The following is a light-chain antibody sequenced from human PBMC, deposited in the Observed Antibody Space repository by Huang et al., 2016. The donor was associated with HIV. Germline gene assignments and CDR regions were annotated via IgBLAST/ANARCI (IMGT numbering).Light chain of an antibody. CDR3: QQYGNSPLT. J-gene: IGKJ4*01. CDR1: QSVSDSY. CDR2: GAS. Sequence: EIVLTQSPGTLSLSPGERATLSCRASQSVSDSYLAWYQQKPGQAPRLLIYGASSRATGIPDRFSGSGSGTDFTLTISRLEPEDFAVYYCQQYGNSPLTFGGGTKVEIK. V-gene: IGKV3-20*01.